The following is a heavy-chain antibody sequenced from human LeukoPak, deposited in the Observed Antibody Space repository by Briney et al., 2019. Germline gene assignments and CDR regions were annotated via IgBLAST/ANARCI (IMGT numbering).Heavy chain of an antibody. D-gene: IGHD1-26*01. CDR1: GGSISIYY. V-gene: IGHV4-59*01. CDR3: TRDRELGV. J-gene: IGHJ6*02. Sequence: SETLSLTCTVSGGSISIYYWSWVRQPPGKGLEWIGYIYDSGSTNYDPSLKSRVTISVDTSKNQFSLKLSSVTAADTAVYYCTRDRELGVWGQGTTVTVSS. CDR2: IYDSGST.